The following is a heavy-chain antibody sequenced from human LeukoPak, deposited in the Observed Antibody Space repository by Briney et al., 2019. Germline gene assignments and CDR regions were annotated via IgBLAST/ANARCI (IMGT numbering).Heavy chain of an antibody. V-gene: IGHV4-34*01. J-gene: IGHJ6*03. CDR1: GGSFSGYY. D-gene: IGHD2-2*01. CDR2: INHSGST. Sequence: SETLSLTCAVYGGSFSGYYWSWIRQPPGKGLEWIGEINHSGSTNYNPSLKSRVTISVDTSKNQFSLKLSSVTAADTAVYYCARVACSTRNYYYYMDVWGKGTTVTVSS. CDR3: ARVACSTRNYYYYMDV.